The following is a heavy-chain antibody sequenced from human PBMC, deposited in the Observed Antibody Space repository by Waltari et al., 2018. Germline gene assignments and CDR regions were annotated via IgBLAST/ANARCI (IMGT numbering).Heavy chain of an antibody. D-gene: IGHD1-26*01. CDR1: GFTFSSYA. Sequence: EVQLLESGGGLVQPGGSLRLSCAASGFTFSSYAMSWVRPAPGKGLEWVSAISGSGGSTYYADSVKGRFTISRDNSKNTLYLQMNSLRAEDTAVYYCAKTDSLVRGSYDYWGQGTLVTVSS. CDR2: ISGSGGST. J-gene: IGHJ4*02. V-gene: IGHV3-23*01. CDR3: AKTDSLVRGSYDY.